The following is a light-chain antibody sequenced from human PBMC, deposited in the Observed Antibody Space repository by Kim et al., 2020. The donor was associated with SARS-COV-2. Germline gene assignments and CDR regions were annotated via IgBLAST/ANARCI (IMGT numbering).Light chain of an antibody. Sequence: GQSITVSCTGTSSDVGGYNYVSWYQQHPGKVPKLMIYDVSNRPSGVSNRFSGSKSGNTASLTISGLQAEYEADYYCSSYTSSSTLVFGGGTKVTVL. J-gene: IGLJ3*02. CDR3: SSYTSSSTLV. V-gene: IGLV2-14*03. CDR2: DVS. CDR1: SSDVGGYNY.